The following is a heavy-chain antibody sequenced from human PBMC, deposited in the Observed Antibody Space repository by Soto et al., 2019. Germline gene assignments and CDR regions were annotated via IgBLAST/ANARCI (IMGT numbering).Heavy chain of an antibody. CDR2: IIPILGIA. V-gene: IGHV1-69*02. Sequence: QVQLVQSGAEVKKPGSSVKVSCKASGGTFSSYTISWVRQAPGQGLEWMGRIIPILGIANYAQKFQGRVKITEDKSTSNAYMELRRLRSGGGAVYYCARAGGDGYKLGGGQGTLVTVSS. D-gene: IGHD3-16*01. J-gene: IGHJ4*02. CDR1: GGTFSSYT. CDR3: ARAGGDGYKLG.